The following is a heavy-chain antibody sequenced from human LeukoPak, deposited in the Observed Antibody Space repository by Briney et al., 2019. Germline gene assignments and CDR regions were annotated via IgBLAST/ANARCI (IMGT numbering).Heavy chain of an antibody. V-gene: IGHV3-48*03. Sequence: PGGSLRLSCAASGFTFSSYEMNWVRQAPGKGLEWVSYISSSGSTIYYADSVKGRFTISRDNAKNSLYLQMNSLRAEDTAVYYCARGRGSYKGFDPWGQGTLVTVSS. CDR2: ISSSGSTI. CDR1: GFTFSSYE. CDR3: ARGRGSYKGFDP. J-gene: IGHJ5*02. D-gene: IGHD1-26*01.